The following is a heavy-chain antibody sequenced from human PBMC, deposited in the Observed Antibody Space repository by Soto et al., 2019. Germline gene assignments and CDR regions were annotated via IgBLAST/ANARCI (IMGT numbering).Heavy chain of an antibody. Sequence: EVQLVESGGGLVKPGGSLRLSCAASGFTFSSYSMNWVRQAPGKGLEWVSSISSSSSYIYYADSVKGRFTISRDNAKNSLYLQMNSLGAEDTAVYYCAREGTYYDILTGLDYYYYYGMDVWGQGTTVTVSS. CDR3: AREGTYYDILTGLDYYYYYGMDV. J-gene: IGHJ6*02. CDR1: GFTFSSYS. CDR2: ISSSSSYI. V-gene: IGHV3-21*01. D-gene: IGHD3-9*01.